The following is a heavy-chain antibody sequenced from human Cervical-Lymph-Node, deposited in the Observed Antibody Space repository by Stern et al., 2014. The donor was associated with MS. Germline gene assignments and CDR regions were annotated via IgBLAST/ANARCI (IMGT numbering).Heavy chain of an antibody. D-gene: IGHD2-15*01. V-gene: IGHV1-46*02. CDR1: EYTHNNYL. CDR2: INPSGAT. CDR3: AVRYCSGGRCYSVPDV. J-gene: IGHJ6*02. Sequence: VQLVESGSEVNKPGASVKVSCKASEYTHNNYLIHWVRQAPGQRPDWMGVINPSGATNYAQKVQDRVTMTTDASTSTFYMELSRLRSEDTAVYYCAVRYCSGGRCYSVPDVWGQGTTVIVSS.